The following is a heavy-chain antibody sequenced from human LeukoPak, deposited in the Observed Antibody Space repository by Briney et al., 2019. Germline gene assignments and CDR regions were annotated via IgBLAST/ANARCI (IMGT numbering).Heavy chain of an antibody. D-gene: IGHD3-10*01. CDR3: ARVVWYGSGSYFYY. V-gene: IGHV1-2*02. Sequence: ASVKVSCKASGYTFTGYYMHWVRQAPGQGLEWMGWINPNSGGTNYAQKFQGRVTMTRDTSISTAYMELSRLRSDDTAVYYCARVVWYGSGSYFYYWGQGTLVTVSS. CDR1: GYTFTGYY. CDR2: INPNSGGT. J-gene: IGHJ4*02.